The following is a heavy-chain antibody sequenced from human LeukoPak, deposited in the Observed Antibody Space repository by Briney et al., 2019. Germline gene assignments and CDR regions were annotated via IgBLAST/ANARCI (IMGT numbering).Heavy chain of an antibody. CDR1: GYTLTELS. CDR3: ATGYDYGDYGDY. CDR2: FDPEDGET. J-gene: IGHJ4*02. Sequence: ASVKVSCKVSGYTLTELSMHWVRQAPGKGLEWMGGFDPEDGETIYAQKFRGRVTMTEDTSTDTAYMELSSLRSEDTAVYYCATGYDYGDYGDYWGQGTLVTVSS. V-gene: IGHV1-24*01. D-gene: IGHD4-17*01.